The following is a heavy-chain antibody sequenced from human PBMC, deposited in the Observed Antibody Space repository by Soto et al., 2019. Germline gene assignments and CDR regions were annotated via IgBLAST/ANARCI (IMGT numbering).Heavy chain of an antibody. J-gene: IGHJ5*02. V-gene: IGHV4-59*01. CDR2: IYYSGST. CDR3: ARGLSDIVVVPAAGPENLPYIWFDP. Sequence: PSETLSLTCTVSGGSISGYYWSWIRQPPGKGLEWIGYIYYSGSTNYNPSLKSRVTISVDTSKNQFSPKLSSVTAADTAVYYCARGLSDIVVVPAAGPENLPYIWFDPWGQGTLVTVSS. CDR1: GGSISGYY. D-gene: IGHD2-2*01.